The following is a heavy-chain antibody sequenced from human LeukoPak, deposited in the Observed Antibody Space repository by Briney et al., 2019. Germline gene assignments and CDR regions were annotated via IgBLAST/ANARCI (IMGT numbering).Heavy chain of an antibody. V-gene: IGHV3-53*01. CDR2: IYSGGTT. D-gene: IGHD2-15*01. CDR1: GFTVSSNY. J-gene: IGHJ4*02. CDR3: AKDLRSGGSCYSCYFDY. Sequence: GGSLRLSCVASGFTVSSNYMNWVRQAPGKGLEWVSVIYSGGTTHYADSVKGRFTISRDNSKNTLYLQMNSLRAEDTAVYYCAKDLRSGGSCYSCYFDYWGQGTLVTVSS.